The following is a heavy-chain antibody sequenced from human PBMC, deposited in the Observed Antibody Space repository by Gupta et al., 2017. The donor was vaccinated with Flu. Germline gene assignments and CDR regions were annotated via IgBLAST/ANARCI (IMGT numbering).Heavy chain of an antibody. D-gene: IGHD2-15*01. V-gene: IGHV1-69*01. Sequence: QVQLVQSGAEVKKPGSSVKVSCKASGGTFSSYAISWVRQAPGQGLEWMGGIIPIFGTANYAQKFQGRVTITADESTSTAYMELSSLRSEDTAVYYCARKSYCSGGSCYDNWFDPWGQGTLVTVSS. J-gene: IGHJ5*02. CDR2: IIPIFGTA. CDR3: ARKSYCSGGSCYDNWFDP. CDR1: GGTFSSYA.